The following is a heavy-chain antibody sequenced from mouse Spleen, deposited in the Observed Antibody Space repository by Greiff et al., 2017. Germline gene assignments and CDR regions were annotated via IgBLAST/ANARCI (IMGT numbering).Heavy chain of an antibody. J-gene: IGHJ4*01. V-gene: IGHV5-6*02. CDR1: GFTFSSYG. CDR3: ATPYYDGSSPYSYAMDY. D-gene: IGHD1-1*01. Sequence: DVKLVESGGDLVKPGGSLKLSCAASGFTFSSYGMSWVRQTPDKRLEWVATISSGGSYTYYPDSVKGRFTISRDNAKNTLYLQMSSLKSEDTALYYCATPYYDGSSPYSYAMDYWGKETSATFSS. CDR2: ISSGGSYT.